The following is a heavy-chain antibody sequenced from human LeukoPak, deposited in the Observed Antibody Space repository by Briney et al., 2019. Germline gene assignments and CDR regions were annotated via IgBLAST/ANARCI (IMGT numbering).Heavy chain of an antibody. J-gene: IGHJ4*02. V-gene: IGHV4-30-2*01. CDR3: ARAVQYYFDY. Sequence: SETLSLTCAVSGGSISSGGNYWGWIRQPPGKGLEWIGYIYHSGSTYYNPSLKSRVTISVDRSNNQFSLKLSSVTAADTAVYYCARAVQYYFDYWGQGTLVTVSS. CDR1: GGSISSGGNY. CDR2: IYHSGST.